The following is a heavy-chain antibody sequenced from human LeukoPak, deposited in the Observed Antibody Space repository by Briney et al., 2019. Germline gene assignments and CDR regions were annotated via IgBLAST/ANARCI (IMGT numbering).Heavy chain of an antibody. D-gene: IGHD3-10*01. J-gene: IGHJ4*02. Sequence: PSETLSLTCTVSGGSISSYYWSWIRQPPGKGLEWIGYIYYSGSTNYNPSLKSRVTISVDTSKNQFPLKLSSVTAADTAVYYCARSTLMYGSGSYYSVDYWGQGTLVTVSS. V-gene: IGHV4-59*01. CDR1: GGSISSYY. CDR3: ARSTLMYGSGSYYSVDY. CDR2: IYYSGST.